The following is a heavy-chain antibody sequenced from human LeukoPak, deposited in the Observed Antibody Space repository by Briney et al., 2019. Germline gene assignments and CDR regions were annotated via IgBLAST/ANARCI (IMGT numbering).Heavy chain of an antibody. V-gene: IGHV1-18*01. CDR2: ISAYNDYT. D-gene: IGHD3-10*01. Sequence: ASVKDSFKATGYTFTSYGIRWVRQAPGQGVAWMGWISAYNDYTNYVQKLQGRVTITTDTSTRKVYIEARRQPYDETPVYYLPRASTYYYGSGSPIGPWFDPWGQGTLVSVSS. J-gene: IGHJ5*02. CDR1: GYTFTSYG. CDR3: PRASTYYYGSGSPIGPWFDP.